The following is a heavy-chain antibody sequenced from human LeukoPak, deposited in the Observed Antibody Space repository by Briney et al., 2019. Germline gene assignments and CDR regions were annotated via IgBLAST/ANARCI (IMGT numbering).Heavy chain of an antibody. CDR2: ISYDGNDE. V-gene: IGHV3-30*03. CDR3: ARDMLGGDFFDY. D-gene: IGHD2-21*01. J-gene: IGHJ4*02. CDR1: GFTFSNYG. Sequence: PGGSLRLSCVASGFTFSNYGMHWVRQAPGKGLEWVTTISYDGNDEYYADSVKGRFTISRDNAKNSLYLQMNSLRAEDTAVYYCARDMLGGDFFDYWGQGTLVTVSS.